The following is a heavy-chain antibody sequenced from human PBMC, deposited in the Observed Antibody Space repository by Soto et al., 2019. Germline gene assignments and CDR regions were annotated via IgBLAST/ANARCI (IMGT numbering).Heavy chain of an antibody. J-gene: IGHJ4*02. CDR3: ARDNDYGDRGDLDY. CDR1: GYTLIKNP. Sequence: QVHLLQSGAEVRQPGASVRLSCKASGYTLIKNPMHWVRQAPAPSLEWMGWIDAGNDDTKYSQIFQGRVTISRDTSASTSYMELRSLTSEDTAVYYCARDNDYGDRGDLDYWGQGTLVTVSS. V-gene: IGHV1-3*01. CDR2: IDAGNDDT. D-gene: IGHD4-17*01.